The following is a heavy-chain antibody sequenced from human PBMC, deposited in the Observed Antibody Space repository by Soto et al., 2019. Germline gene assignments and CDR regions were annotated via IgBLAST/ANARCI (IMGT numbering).Heavy chain of an antibody. CDR1: GDSIRSYY. Sequence: PSDTLCLTCTVSGDSIRSYYWSWIRQPPGKGLPWIGYTSYSRCTHYNPTLKTRDSISTDSSKRRFLLEPSSVTNEDTALCYCSKEWGAAPYYYYGIDVWGQGXTVTVYS. D-gene: IGHD1-26*01. J-gene: IGHJ6*02. V-gene: IGHV4-59*01. CDR3: SKEWGAAPYYYYGIDV. CDR2: TSYSRCT.